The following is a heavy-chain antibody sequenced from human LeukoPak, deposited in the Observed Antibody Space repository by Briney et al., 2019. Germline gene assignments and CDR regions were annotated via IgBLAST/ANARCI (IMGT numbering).Heavy chain of an antibody. CDR1: DFPFIGYT. Sequence: PGGSLRLSCAASDFPFIGYTMHWVRQAPGKGLEWVAGIPYDGSQNSYADSVKGRFSISRDNSKSALYLQMNSLRAEDTAVYYCAKAYSSGWYDYWGQGTLVTVSS. V-gene: IGHV3-30*04. CDR3: AKAYSSGWYDY. D-gene: IGHD6-19*01. CDR2: IPYDGSQN. J-gene: IGHJ4*02.